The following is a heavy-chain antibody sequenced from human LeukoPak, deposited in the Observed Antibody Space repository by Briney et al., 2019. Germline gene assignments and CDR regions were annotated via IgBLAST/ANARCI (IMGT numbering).Heavy chain of an antibody. Sequence: GGSLRLSCAASGFTFSIYAMSWVRQAPGKGLEWVSAISGSGGSTYYADSVKGRFTISRDNSKNTLYLQMNSLRAEDTAVYYCAKDRSSGWYGPVEIDYWGQGTLVTVSS. CDR2: ISGSGGST. CDR1: GFTFSIYA. CDR3: AKDRSSGWYGPVEIDY. J-gene: IGHJ4*02. D-gene: IGHD6-19*01. V-gene: IGHV3-23*01.